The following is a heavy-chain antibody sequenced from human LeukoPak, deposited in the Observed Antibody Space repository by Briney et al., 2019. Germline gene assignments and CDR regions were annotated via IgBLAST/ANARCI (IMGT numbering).Heavy chain of an antibody. J-gene: IGHJ4*02. V-gene: IGHV3-49*03. CDR3: TNIVVVAAHY. Sequence: GGSLRLSCTVSGFTFGDYAMNWFRQAPGKGLEWVGFIRSKAFGGTPDYAASVKGRFTISRDDSKSIAYLQMNGLKVDDTAVYYCTNIVVVAAHYWGQGTLVTVSP. CDR2: IRSKAFGGTP. CDR1: GFTFGDYA. D-gene: IGHD2-21*02.